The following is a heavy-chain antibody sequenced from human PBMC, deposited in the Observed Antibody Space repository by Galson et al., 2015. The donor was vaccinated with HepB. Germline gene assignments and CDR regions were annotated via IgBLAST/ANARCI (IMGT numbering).Heavy chain of an antibody. CDR1: VFTFSSYA. D-gene: IGHD5-24*01. Sequence: SLRLSCAASVFTFSSYAMHWVRKAPGKGLEWVAVISYDGSNKYYADSVKGRFTISRDNSKNTLYLQMNSLRAEDTAVYYCARDYKYCFDYWGQGTLVTVSS. V-gene: IGHV3-30-3*01. J-gene: IGHJ4*02. CDR3: ARDYKYCFDY. CDR2: ISYDGSNK.